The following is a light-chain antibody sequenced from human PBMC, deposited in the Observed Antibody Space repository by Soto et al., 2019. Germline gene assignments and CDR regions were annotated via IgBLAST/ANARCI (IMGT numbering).Light chain of an antibody. CDR3: QKYYSIPLFT. Sequence: DIVMTQSPDSLAVSLGERATINCKSSQSVFYSSNNKNFLAWYQQKAGQPPKLLIYWASTRESGVPDRFSGSGSGTDFTLTISSLQAEDVAVYYCQKYYSIPLFTFGPGTKVDIK. V-gene: IGKV4-1*01. J-gene: IGKJ3*01. CDR2: WAS. CDR1: QSVFYSSNNKNF.